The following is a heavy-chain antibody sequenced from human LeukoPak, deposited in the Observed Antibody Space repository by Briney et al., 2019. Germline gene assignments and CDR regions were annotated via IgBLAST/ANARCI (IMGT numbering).Heavy chain of an antibody. CDR3: ARGLGDYGDYYFDS. V-gene: IGHV3-21*01. J-gene: IGHJ4*02. D-gene: IGHD4-17*01. Sequence: GGSLRLSCAASGLTFTSYTMNWVRQAPGKGLEWVSSISSSTDYIYYADSVKGRFTISRDNAKSSLYLQMNSLRAEDTAVYYCARGLGDYGDYYFDSWGQGTLVTVSS. CDR2: ISSSTDYI. CDR1: GLTFTSYT.